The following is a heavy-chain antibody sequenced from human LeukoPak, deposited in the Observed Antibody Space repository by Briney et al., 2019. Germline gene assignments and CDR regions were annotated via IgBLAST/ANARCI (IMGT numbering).Heavy chain of an antibody. CDR3: TQAAVAGDWGYFDY. CDR2: INPNSGGT. J-gene: IGHJ4*02. V-gene: IGHV1-2*02. CDR1: GYTFTSYG. D-gene: IGHD6-19*01. Sequence: ASVKVSCKASGYTFTSYGISWVRQAPGQGLEWMGWINPNSGGTNYAQKFQGRVTMTRDTSISTAYMELSRLRSDDTAVYYCTQAAVAGDWGYFDYWGQGTLVTVSS.